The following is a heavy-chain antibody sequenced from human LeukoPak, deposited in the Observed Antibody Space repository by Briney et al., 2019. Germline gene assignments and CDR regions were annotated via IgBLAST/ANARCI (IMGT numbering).Heavy chain of an antibody. V-gene: IGHV4-34*01. CDR1: GGSFSGYY. CDR3: ASTGTGVVPAAIGY. CDR2: INHSGGT. J-gene: IGHJ4*02. Sequence: PSETLSLTCAVYGGSFSGYYWSWIRQPPGKGLEWIGEINHSGGTNYNPSLKSRVTISVDTSKNQFSLKLSSVTAADTAVYYCASTGTGVVPAAIGYWGQGTLVTVSS. D-gene: IGHD2-2*02.